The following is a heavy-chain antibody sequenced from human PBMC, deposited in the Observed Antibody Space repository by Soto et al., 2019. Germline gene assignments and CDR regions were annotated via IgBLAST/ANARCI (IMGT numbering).Heavy chain of an antibody. CDR2: VSAYNGER. V-gene: IGHV1-18*01. CDR1: GYTFTNYG. D-gene: IGHD6-6*01. Sequence: QVQLVQSEAEVKKPGASVKVSCKASGYTFTNYGISWVRQAPGQGLEWLGWVSAYNGERRYAQRVQARVIMTTDTSTTTAYMELRSLRSDHTAVYYCSRGTSIPASGDYWGQGTLVTVSS. J-gene: IGHJ4*01. CDR3: SRGTSIPASGDY.